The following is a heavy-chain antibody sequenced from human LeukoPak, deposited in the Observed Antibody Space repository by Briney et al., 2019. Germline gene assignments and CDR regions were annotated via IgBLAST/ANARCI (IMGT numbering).Heavy chain of an antibody. Sequence: GASVKVSCKASGYTFTSYYMHWVRQAPGQGLEWMGIINPSGGSTSYAQKLQGRVTMTTDTSTSTAYMELRSLRSDDTAVYYCARDGGVVVPAGDFDYWGQGTLVTVSS. D-gene: IGHD2-2*01. V-gene: IGHV1-46*01. CDR1: GYTFTSYY. J-gene: IGHJ4*02. CDR3: ARDGGVVVPAGDFDY. CDR2: INPSGGST.